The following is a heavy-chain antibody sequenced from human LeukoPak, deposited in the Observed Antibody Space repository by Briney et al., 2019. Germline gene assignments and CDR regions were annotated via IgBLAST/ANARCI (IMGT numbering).Heavy chain of an antibody. CDR2: VYHDGNT. CDR3: ATYYDSSGYRLDY. Sequence: PSETLSLTCLVSGGPISSPNWWTWVRQTPGKGLKWIGEVYHDGNTKYRPSLRSRVTMSVDKSENQFFLKLSSVTAADTAVYYCATYYDSSGYRLDYWAREPWSPSPQ. CDR1: GGPISSPNW. J-gene: IGHJ4*02. V-gene: IGHV4/OR15-8*01. D-gene: IGHD3-22*01.